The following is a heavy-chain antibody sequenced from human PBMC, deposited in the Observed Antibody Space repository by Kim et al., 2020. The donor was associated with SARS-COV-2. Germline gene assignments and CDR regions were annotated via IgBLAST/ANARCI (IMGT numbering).Heavy chain of an antibody. CDR3: TGSFYDYVWESPT. J-gene: IGHJ4*02. Sequence: YAASVKGRFTISRDDSKSIAYLQMNSLKTEDTAVYYCTGSFYDYVWESPTWGQGTLVTVSS. D-gene: IGHD3-16*01. V-gene: IGHV3-49*02.